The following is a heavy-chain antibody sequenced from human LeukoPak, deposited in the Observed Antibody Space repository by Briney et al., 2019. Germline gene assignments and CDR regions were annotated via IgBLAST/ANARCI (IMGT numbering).Heavy chain of an antibody. CDR3: ARSGTAGYYYYGMDV. J-gene: IGHJ6*02. CDR2: ITSSSSTI. CDR1: GFTLSSYT. V-gene: IGHV3-48*01. Sequence: GGSLRLSCAASGFTLSSYTMNWVRQAPGKGLEWVSYITSSSSTIYYADSVKGRFTISRDNAKNSLYLQMNSLRVEDTAVYYCARSGTAGYYYYGMDVWGQGTTVTVSS.